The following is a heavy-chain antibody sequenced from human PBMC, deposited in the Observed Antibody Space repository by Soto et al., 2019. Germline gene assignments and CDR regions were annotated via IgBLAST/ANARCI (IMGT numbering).Heavy chain of an antibody. J-gene: IGHJ4*02. CDR3: AYCRSTSCPVGDSCPDY. CDR1: GFTFSSYS. CDR2: ISSSSNTI. D-gene: IGHD2-2*01. Sequence: EVQLVESGGGLVQPGGSLRLSCAASGFTFSSYSMNWVRQAPVKGLEWVSYISSSSNTIYYADSVKGRFTISRDNAKNSLYLQITRLREEDTAVYYCAYCRSTSCPVGDSCPDYWGQGTLVTVSS. V-gene: IGHV3-48*02.